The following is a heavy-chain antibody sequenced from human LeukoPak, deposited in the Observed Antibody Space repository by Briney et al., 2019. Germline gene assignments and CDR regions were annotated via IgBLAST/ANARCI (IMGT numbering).Heavy chain of an antibody. CDR1: GSSISSGYY. D-gene: IGHD3-10*01. V-gene: IGHV4-38-2*01. CDR3: ARGVMVRGVILVYFDY. CDR2: IYHSGST. J-gene: IGHJ4*02. Sequence: SETLSLTCAVSGSSISSGYYWGWIRQPPGKGLEWIGRIYHSGSTYYNPSLKSRVTISVDTSKNQFSLKLSSVTAADTAVYYCARGVMVRGVILVYFDYWGQGTLVTVSS.